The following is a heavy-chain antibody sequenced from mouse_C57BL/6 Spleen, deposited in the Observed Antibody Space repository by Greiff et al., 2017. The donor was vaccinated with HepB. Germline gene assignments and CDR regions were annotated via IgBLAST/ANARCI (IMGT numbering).Heavy chain of an antibody. D-gene: IGHD2-4*01. Sequence: VQLQQSGAELVKPGASVKISCKASGYAFSSYWMNWVKQRPGKGLEWIGQIYPGDGDTNYNGKFKGKATLTADKSSSTAYMQLSSLTSEDSAVYFCAGDYGEGTAYYAMDYWGQGTSGTVSS. CDR3: AGDYGEGTAYYAMDY. CDR1: GYAFSSYW. CDR2: IYPGDGDT. J-gene: IGHJ4*01. V-gene: IGHV1-80*01.